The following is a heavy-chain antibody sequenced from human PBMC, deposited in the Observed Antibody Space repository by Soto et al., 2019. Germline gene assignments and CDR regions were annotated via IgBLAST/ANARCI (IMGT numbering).Heavy chain of an antibody. CDR2: INAGNGNT. Sequence: ASVKVSCKASGYTFTSYAMHWVRQAPGQRLEWMGWINAGNGNTKYSQKYQGRVTITRDTSASTAYMELSSLRSEYTAVYYCARGITLPTPLDYWGQGTLVTVPQ. D-gene: IGHD1-20*01. J-gene: IGHJ4*02. V-gene: IGHV1-3*01. CDR1: GYTFTSYA. CDR3: ARGITLPTPLDY.